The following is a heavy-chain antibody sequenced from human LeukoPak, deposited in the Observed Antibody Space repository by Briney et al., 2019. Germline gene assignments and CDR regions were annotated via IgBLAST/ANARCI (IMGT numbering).Heavy chain of an antibody. J-gene: IGHJ5*02. CDR1: GFTFSSYG. CDR2: IRYDGSNK. CDR3: AKSSPPPLRS. Sequence: GGSLRLSCAASGFTFSSYGIHWVRQAPGKGLEWVTFIRYDGSNKYYAASERGRSTISRDNSKNTLYLQMNSLRSEDTAVYYCAKSSPPPLRSWGQGTLVTVSS. V-gene: IGHV3-30*02.